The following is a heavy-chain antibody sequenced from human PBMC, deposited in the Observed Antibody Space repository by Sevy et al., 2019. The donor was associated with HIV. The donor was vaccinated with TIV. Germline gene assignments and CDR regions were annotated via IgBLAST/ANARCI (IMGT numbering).Heavy chain of an antibody. V-gene: IGHV3-23*01. D-gene: IGHD6-13*01. Sequence: GGSLRLSCAASGFTFSSYAMSWVRQAPGKGLEWVSAISGSGGSTYYADSVKGRFTISRDNSKNTLYLQMNSLRAEDKVVYYCDKHRIAAAANLDSWDQRTLVTVSS. CDR1: GFTFSSYA. CDR2: ISGSGGST. CDR3: DKHRIAAAANLDS. J-gene: IGHJ4*02.